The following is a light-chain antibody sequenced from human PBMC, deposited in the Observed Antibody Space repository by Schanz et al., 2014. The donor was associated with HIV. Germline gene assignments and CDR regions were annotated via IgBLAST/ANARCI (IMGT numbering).Light chain of an antibody. CDR1: QSISIY. J-gene: IGKJ2*01. V-gene: IGKV1-39*01. Sequence: DIQMTQSPSSLSASVGDRVTITCRASQSISIYLNWYQQKPGKAPKLLISAASSLQSGVPSRFSGSGSGTYFPLTISSLHPADFATYYCQQSYSTPHTFGQGTKLEIK. CDR3: QQSYSTPHT. CDR2: AAS.